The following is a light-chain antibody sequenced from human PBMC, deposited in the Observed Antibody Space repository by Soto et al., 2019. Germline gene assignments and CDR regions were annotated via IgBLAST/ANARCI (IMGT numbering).Light chain of an antibody. Sequence: EIVLTQSPATLSLSPGETATLSCRASQSVDRYVAWYQQKVGQAHRLLIYDAYTRATGVGARFTGSGSATDFSLTITSLEPEDFAVYYCKQRGKWPSTVSPGTKVDIK. J-gene: IGKJ2*02. CDR2: DAY. V-gene: IGKV3-11*01. CDR1: QSVDRY. CDR3: KQRGKWPST.